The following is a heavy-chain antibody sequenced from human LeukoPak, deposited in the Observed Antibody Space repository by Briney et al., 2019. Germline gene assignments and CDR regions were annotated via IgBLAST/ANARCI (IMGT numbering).Heavy chain of an antibody. Sequence: GGSLRLSCAASGFTFSSYAMHWVRQAPGKGLEWVAVISYDGSNKYYADSVKGRFTISRDNSKNTLYLQMNSLRAEDTAVYYCARDRCTNGVCYYIDYWGQGTLVTVSS. CDR1: GFTFSSYA. D-gene: IGHD2-8*01. CDR3: ARDRCTNGVCYYIDY. V-gene: IGHV3-30-3*01. J-gene: IGHJ4*02. CDR2: ISYDGSNK.